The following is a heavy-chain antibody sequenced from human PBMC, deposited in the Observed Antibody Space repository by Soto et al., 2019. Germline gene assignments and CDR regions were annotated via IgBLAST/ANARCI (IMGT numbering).Heavy chain of an antibody. J-gene: IGHJ4*02. V-gene: IGHV3-33*01. Sequence: QAQLEESGGGVVQPGTSLRLSCSASSFSFSSSGMHWVRQPPGKGLEWVAAIWDDGGNKYYADSGRGRFTISRDNSKNTHFLQMNSLRAEETALYYCARSSGSYFAAFYATWGQGTLVSFSS. D-gene: IGHD1-26*01. CDR2: IWDDGGNK. CDR3: ARSSGSYFAAFYAT. CDR1: SFSFSSSG.